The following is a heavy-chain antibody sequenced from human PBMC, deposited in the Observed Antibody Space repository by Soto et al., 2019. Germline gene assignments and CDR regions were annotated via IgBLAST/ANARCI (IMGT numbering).Heavy chain of an antibody. CDR2: ISGSGDST. J-gene: IGHJ4*02. D-gene: IGHD6-19*01. V-gene: IGHV3-23*01. CDR1: GFTFSNYA. CDR3: AKRTSGWYFDY. Sequence: EVQLLESGGNLVQPGGSLRLSCAASGFTFSNYAMSWVRQAPGKGLEWVSVISGSGDSTYYADSVKGRFTISRDISKNTLYLQMNSLRAEDTAVYYCAKRTSGWYFDYWGQGTLVTVSS.